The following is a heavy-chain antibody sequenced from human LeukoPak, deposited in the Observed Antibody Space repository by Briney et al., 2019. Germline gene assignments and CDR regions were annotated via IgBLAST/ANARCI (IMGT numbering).Heavy chain of an antibody. D-gene: IGHD3-3*01. Sequence: ASVKVSCKASGYTFTGYYMHWVRQAPGQGLEWMGWINPNSGGTNYAQKFQGRVTMTRDTSISTAYMELSRLRSDDTAVYYCARIRITIFGVAPRAAFDIWGQGTMVTVSS. CDR1: GYTFTGYY. J-gene: IGHJ3*02. V-gene: IGHV1-2*02. CDR2: INPNSGGT. CDR3: ARIRITIFGVAPRAAFDI.